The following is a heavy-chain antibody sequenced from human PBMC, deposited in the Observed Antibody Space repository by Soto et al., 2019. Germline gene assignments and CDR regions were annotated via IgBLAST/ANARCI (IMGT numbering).Heavy chain of an antibody. CDR3: VRGGGGGLFEH. Sequence: QVHLVESGGGLVKPGGSLRLSCATSGFPFNDYYMTWIRQAPGQGLEWLSHISPKSTFRNYADSVKGRCTISRDNTESSMFLKMHSLGVDDTAVYYCVRGGGGGLFEHWCPGVLGTVSS. D-gene: IGHD2-21*01. CDR1: GFPFNDYY. V-gene: IGHV3-11*06. J-gene: IGHJ4*02. CDR2: ISPKSTFR.